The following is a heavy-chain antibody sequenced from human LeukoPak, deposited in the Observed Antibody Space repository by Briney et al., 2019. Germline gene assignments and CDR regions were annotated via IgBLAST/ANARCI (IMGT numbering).Heavy chain of an antibody. CDR3: AKDIGGGYSSGWYGH. V-gene: IGHV3-74*01. CDR1: GFTLNNYW. Sequence: SGGSLRLSCAASGFTLNNYWMHWVRQVPGKGLVWVSRINSDGTTTSYADSVKGRFTISRDNSKNSLYLQMNSLRTEDTALYYCAKDIGGGYSSGWYGHWGQGTLVTVSS. CDR2: INSDGTTT. J-gene: IGHJ5*02. D-gene: IGHD6-19*01.